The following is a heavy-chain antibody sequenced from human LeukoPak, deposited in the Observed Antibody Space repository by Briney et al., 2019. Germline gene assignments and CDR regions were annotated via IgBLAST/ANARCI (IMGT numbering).Heavy chain of an antibody. Sequence: SGPTLVKPTQTLTLTCTFSGFSLSTSGVGVGWIRQPPGKALEWLALIYWNDDKRYSPSLKSRLTITKDTSKNQVVLTMTNMDPVDTATYYCAHGILEWLTGYFDYWGQGTLVTVSS. V-gene: IGHV2-5*01. D-gene: IGHD3-3*01. CDR1: GFSLSTSGVG. J-gene: IGHJ4*02. CDR2: IYWNDDK. CDR3: AHGILEWLTGYFDY.